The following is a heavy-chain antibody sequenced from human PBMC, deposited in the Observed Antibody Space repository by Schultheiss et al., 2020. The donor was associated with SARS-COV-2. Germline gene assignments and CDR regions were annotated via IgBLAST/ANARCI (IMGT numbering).Heavy chain of an antibody. CDR2: INHSGST. V-gene: IGHV4-39*07. J-gene: IGHJ6*02. CDR1: GGSISSGGYY. D-gene: IGHD3-3*01. CDR3: ARNYDFWSGYYSRYGMDV. Sequence: GSLRLSCTVSGGSISSGGYYWSWIRQPPGKGLEWIGEINHSGSTNYNPSLKSRVTISVDTSKNQFSLKLSSVTAADTAVYYCARNYDFWSGYYSRYGMDVWGQGTTVTVSS.